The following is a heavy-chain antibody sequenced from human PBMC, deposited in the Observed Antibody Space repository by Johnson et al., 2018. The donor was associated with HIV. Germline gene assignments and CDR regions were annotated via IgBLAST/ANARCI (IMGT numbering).Heavy chain of an antibody. J-gene: IGHJ3*01. CDR1: GFTISTFW. CDR2: ISGDGSSS. V-gene: IGHV3-74*02. Sequence: VQLVESGGALVQPGGSLRLSCEVSGFTISTFWMHWVRQVPGKGLMWVSRISGDGSSSSYADSVKGRFTISRDNAKNTRYLQLNSLRVEDTAIYYCARAQLLADDAFKNWGQGTMVTVSS. CDR3: ARAQLLADDAFKN. D-gene: IGHD6-6*01.